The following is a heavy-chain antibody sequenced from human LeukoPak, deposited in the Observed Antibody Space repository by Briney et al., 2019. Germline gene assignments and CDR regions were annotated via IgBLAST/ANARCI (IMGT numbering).Heavy chain of an antibody. Sequence: SVKVSCKASGGTFSSYAISWVRQAPGQWLEWMGRIIPILGIANYAQKFQGRVTMTRNTSISTAYMELSSLRSEDTAVYYCARYRYYYDSSGSDAFDIWGQGTMVTVSS. D-gene: IGHD3-22*01. CDR1: GGTFSSYA. CDR3: ARYRYYYDSSGSDAFDI. CDR2: IIPILGIA. J-gene: IGHJ3*02. V-gene: IGHV1-69*04.